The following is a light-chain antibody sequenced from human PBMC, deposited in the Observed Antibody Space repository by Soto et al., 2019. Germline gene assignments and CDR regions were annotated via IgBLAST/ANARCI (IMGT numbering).Light chain of an antibody. CDR1: QSVRSY. Sequence: EIVLTQSPATLSLSPGERATLSCRASQSVRSYLAWYPQKPGQAPRLLIYDASNRATGIPGRFSGSGSGTDFTLTISSLEPEDFAVYYCQQRSNWPRTFGQGTKVEIK. J-gene: IGKJ1*01. V-gene: IGKV3-11*01. CDR3: QQRSNWPRT. CDR2: DAS.